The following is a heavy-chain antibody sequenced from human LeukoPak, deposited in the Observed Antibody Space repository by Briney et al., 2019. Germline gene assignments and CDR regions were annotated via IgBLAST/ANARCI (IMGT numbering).Heavy chain of an antibody. J-gene: IGHJ4*02. D-gene: IGHD2-15*01. Sequence: PSETLSLTCTVSGGSISSYYWSWLRQPAAKGLAWIGRIYTSGSTNYHPSLKSRVTISVDKSKNQFSLKLSSVTAADTAVYYCARVRGGSLDYWGQGTLVTVSS. CDR1: GGSISSYY. V-gene: IGHV4-4*07. CDR3: ARVRGGSLDY. CDR2: IYTSGST.